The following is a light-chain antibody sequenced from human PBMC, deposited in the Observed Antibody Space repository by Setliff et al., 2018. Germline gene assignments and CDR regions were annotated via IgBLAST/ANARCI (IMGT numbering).Light chain of an antibody. V-gene: IGLV2-14*03. CDR3: SAYTSSSTYV. Sequence: QSALTQPASVSGSPGQSITISCTGPSSDIGGYDFVSWYQQHPGKVPKLIIHDVSNRPSGVSNRFSGAKAGNTASLTISGLQAEDEADYYCSAYTSSSTYVFGTGTKVTVL. J-gene: IGLJ1*01. CDR2: DVS. CDR1: SSDIGGYDF.